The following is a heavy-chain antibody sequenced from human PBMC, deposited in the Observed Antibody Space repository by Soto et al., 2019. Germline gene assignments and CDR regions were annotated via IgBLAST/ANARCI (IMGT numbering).Heavy chain of an antibody. Sequence: QVQLVESGGGVVQPGRSLRLSCAASGFTFSSYGMHWVRQAPGKGLEWVAVISYDGSNKYYADSVKGRFTISRDNSKNTLYLQMNSLRAEDTAVYYCAKALGGATTEDYWGQGTLVTVSS. V-gene: IGHV3-30*18. CDR1: GFTFSSYG. CDR3: AKALGGATTEDY. D-gene: IGHD1-26*01. CDR2: ISYDGSNK. J-gene: IGHJ4*02.